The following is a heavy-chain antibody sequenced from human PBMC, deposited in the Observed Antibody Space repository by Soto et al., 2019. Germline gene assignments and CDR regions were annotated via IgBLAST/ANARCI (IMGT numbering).Heavy chain of an antibody. Sequence: QVQLQESGPGLVKPSQTLSLTCTLSGGSFSSGDYFWSWIRQPPGKGLEWIGYISYSGITYYNPPLKSRLAISLYTSKNQFFLKLSSVTAAATAMYYCVRDSGTVTYYGLDVWGQGTAVSVSS. J-gene: IGHJ6*02. V-gene: IGHV4-30-4*01. D-gene: IGHD2-15*01. CDR2: ISYSGIT. CDR1: GGSFSSGDYF. CDR3: VRDSGTVTYYGLDV.